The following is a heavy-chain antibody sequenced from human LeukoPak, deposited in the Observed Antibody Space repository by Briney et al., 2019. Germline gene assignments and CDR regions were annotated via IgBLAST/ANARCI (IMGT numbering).Heavy chain of an antibody. D-gene: IGHD2-21*02. CDR2: IYYSGNT. CDR1: GGSISSYY. Sequence: KPSETLSLTCTVSGGSISSYYWSWIRQPPGKGLEWIAYIYYSGNTNYNPSLKSRVTLSLDTSKNQFSLKLTSVTAADTAVYYCATGGDRRKVGYWGQGTLVTVSS. J-gene: IGHJ4*02. CDR3: ATGGDRRKVGY. V-gene: IGHV4-59*08.